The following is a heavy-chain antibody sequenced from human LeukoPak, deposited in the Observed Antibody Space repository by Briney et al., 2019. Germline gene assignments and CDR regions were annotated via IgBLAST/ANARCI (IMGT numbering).Heavy chain of an antibody. Sequence: SETLSLTCAVYGGSFSGYYWNWIRQPPGKGLEWIGEINDGGSTNYNPSLKSRVTISVDTSKNQFSLKLRSVTAADTAVYYCARGSSGGRKNWFDPWGQGTQVTVS. CDR3: ARGSSGGRKNWFDP. V-gene: IGHV4-34*01. J-gene: IGHJ5*02. CDR1: GGSFSGYY. D-gene: IGHD3-16*01. CDR2: INDGGST.